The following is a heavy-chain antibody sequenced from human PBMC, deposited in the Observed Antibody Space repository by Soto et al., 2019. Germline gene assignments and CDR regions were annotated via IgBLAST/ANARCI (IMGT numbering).Heavy chain of an antibody. CDR3: ARKVSKSVYYYYYGLDV. CDR2: ISHSGST. V-gene: IGHV4-31*03. Sequence: QVQLQESGPGLVEPSHTLSLTCSVSGVSVASDDYYWSWIRQHPGKGLEWIVFISHSGSTYYNPSLEGRLFMSVDTSKSQFSLGLTSVTAADTALYYCARKVSKSVYYYYYGLDVWGPGITVTVSS. CDR1: GVSVASDDYY. J-gene: IGHJ6*02.